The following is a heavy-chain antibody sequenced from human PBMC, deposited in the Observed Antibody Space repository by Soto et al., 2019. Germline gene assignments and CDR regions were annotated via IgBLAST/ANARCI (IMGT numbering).Heavy chain of an antibody. CDR3: ARPGVAGTNYYYGMDV. V-gene: IGHV5-10-1*01. Sequence: PGESLKISCKGSGYSFTSYWISWVRQMPGKGLEWMGRIDPSDSYTNYSPSFQGHVTISADKSISTAYLQWSSLKASDTAMYYCARPGVAGTNYYYGMDVWGQGTTVTVSS. J-gene: IGHJ6*02. CDR1: GYSFTSYW. D-gene: IGHD6-19*01. CDR2: IDPSDSYT.